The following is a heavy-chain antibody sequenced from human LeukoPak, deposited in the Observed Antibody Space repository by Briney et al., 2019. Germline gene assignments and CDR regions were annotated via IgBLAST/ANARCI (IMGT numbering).Heavy chain of an antibody. CDR3: AKGGGPYFYYHYMDV. V-gene: IGHV3-23*01. J-gene: IGHJ6*03. D-gene: IGHD3-16*01. CDR1: GFTFSSYA. CDR2: ISGSGSDT. Sequence: GGSLRLSCAASGFTFSSYAMNWFRQAPGKGLEWVSSISGSGSDTYYADSVKGRFTISRDSSRNTLFLQMNSLRAEDTAVYYCAKGGGPYFYYHYMDVWGKGTTVTVSS.